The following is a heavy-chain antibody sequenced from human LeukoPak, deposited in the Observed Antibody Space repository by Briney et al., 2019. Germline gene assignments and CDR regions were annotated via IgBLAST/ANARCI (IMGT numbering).Heavy chain of an antibody. D-gene: IGHD6-13*01. Sequence: SETLSLTCTVSGGSISSGGYYWSWIRQPPGKGLEWIGYIYHSGSTYYNPSLKSRVTISVDRSKNQFSLKLSSVTAADTAVYYCAQAGRGLFDYWGQGTLVTVSP. CDR1: GGSISSGGYY. CDR2: IYHSGST. V-gene: IGHV4-30-2*01. CDR3: AQAGRGLFDY. J-gene: IGHJ4*02.